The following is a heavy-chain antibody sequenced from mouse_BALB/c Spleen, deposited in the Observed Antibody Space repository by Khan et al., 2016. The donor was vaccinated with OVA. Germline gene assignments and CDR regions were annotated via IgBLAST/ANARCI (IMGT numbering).Heavy chain of an antibody. V-gene: IGHV14-4*02. J-gene: IGHJ3*01. CDR3: SAAKLSLWLAS. D-gene: IGHD1-3*01. CDR1: GFNIKDYY. CDR2: IDPENGDT. Sequence: EVQLQESGAELVRSGASVKLSCTASGFNIKDYYIHWMKQRPKQGLEWIGWIDPENGDTECAPKFQGRATMTADISSNTAYLLLSSLTSADTAVYYCSAAKLSLWLASWGQGTLVTVSA.